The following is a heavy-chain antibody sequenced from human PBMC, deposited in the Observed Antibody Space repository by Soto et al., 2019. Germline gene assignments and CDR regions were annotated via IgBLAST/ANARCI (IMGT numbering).Heavy chain of an antibody. CDR3: ARQQLTHYYFDY. V-gene: IGHV6-1*01. Sequence: TSGDSVSSNSAAWTWIRQSPSRGLEWPGRTYYRSKWYNEYAVSVKSRITINPDTSKNQFSLHLNSVTPEDTAVYYCARQQLTHYYFDYWGQRTLVTVSS. CDR2: TYYRSKWYN. CDR1: GDSVSSNSAA. J-gene: IGHJ4*02. D-gene: IGHD6-13*01.